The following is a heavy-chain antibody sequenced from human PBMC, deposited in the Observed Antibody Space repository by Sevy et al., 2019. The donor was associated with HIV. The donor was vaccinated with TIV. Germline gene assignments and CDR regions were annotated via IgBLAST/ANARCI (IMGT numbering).Heavy chain of an antibody. J-gene: IGHJ4*02. V-gene: IGHV3-30-3*01. CDR3: ARGPEWELTSFLSH. CDR1: GFTIRTYA. CDR2: ISSNGDND. D-gene: IGHD1-26*01. Sequence: GGSLRLSCAASGFTIRTYAFHWVRQAPGRGLEWIGLISSNGDNDLYANSVRGRFTISRDNSMNILYLQMTSLTPDDMAVYYCARGPEWELTSFLSHWGQGTLVTVSS.